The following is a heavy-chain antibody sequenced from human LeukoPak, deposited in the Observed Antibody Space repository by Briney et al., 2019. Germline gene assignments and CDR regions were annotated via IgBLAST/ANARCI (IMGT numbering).Heavy chain of an antibody. J-gene: IGHJ4*02. CDR3: ARGSRAWGSYRPKYYFDY. D-gene: IGHD3-16*02. CDR2: IKQDGSEK. V-gene: IGHV3-7*01. CDR1: GFTFSSYW. Sequence: PGGSLRLSCAASGFTFSSYWMSWVRQAPGKGLEWVANIKQDGSEKYYVDSVKGRFAISRDNAKNSLHLQMNSLRAEDTAVYYCARGSRAWGSYRPKYYFDYWGQGTLVTVSS.